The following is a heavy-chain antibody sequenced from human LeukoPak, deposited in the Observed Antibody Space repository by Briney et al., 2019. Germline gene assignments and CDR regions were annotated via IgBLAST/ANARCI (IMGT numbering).Heavy chain of an antibody. Sequence: PGGSLRLSCAASGFTFSSYSMNWVRQAPGKGLEWVANMKPDGSEEYYVDSVRGRFTVSRDNARNSLYLQMDSLRAEDTAAYYCAREGGGGGYYSDSYGHPHFDCWGPGTLVTVSS. CDR3: AREGGGGGYYSDSYGHPHFDC. CDR2: MKPDGSEE. J-gene: IGHJ4*02. V-gene: IGHV3-7*01. CDR1: GFTFSSYS. D-gene: IGHD3-22*01.